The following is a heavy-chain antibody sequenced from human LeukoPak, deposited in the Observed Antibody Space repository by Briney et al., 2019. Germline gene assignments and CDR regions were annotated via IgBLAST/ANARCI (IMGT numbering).Heavy chain of an antibody. CDR1: GFTFGDYA. CDR3: SYDFWSGYYPSLDY. J-gene: IGHJ4*02. CDR2: IRSRAYGGTT. Sequence: PGGSLRLSCTASGFTFGDYAMSWVRQAPGKGLEWVGFIRSRAYGGTTEYAASVKGRFTISRDDSKSIAYLQMNSLKTEDRAVYYCSYDFWSGYYPSLDYWGQGTLVTVSS. V-gene: IGHV3-49*04. D-gene: IGHD3-3*01.